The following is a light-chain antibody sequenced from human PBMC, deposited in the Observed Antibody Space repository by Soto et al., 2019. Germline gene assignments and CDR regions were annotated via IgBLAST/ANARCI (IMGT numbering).Light chain of an antibody. CDR1: QSVSSSY. CDR3: QQYGSSPPWT. V-gene: IGKV3-20*01. J-gene: IGKJ1*01. CDR2: GAS. Sequence: EIVLTQSPGTLSLSPGERATLSCRASQSVSSSYLAWYQQKPGQAPRLLIYGASSRATGIPDRFSGSGSVTDFTLTISRLEPEDFAVYSCQQYGSSPPWTFGQGTKVDIK.